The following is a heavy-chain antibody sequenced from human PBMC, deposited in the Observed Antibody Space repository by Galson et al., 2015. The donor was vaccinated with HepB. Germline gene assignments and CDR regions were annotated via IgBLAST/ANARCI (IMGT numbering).Heavy chain of an antibody. D-gene: IGHD2-21*02. CDR2: ISGSGGST. Sequence: SLRLSCAASEFTFSDYYMSWVRQAPGKGLEWVSAISGSGGSTYYADSVKGRFTISRDNSKNTLYLQMNSLRAEDTAVYYCAKLSHIVVVTAIIYWGQGTLVTVSS. V-gene: IGHV3-23*01. CDR1: EFTFSDYY. J-gene: IGHJ4*02. CDR3: AKLSHIVVVTAIIY.